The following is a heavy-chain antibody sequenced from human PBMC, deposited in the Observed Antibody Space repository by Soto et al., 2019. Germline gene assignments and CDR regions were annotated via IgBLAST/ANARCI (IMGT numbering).Heavy chain of an antibody. CDR3: ARHKRREQYAFDI. D-gene: IGHD1-26*01. CDR1: GGSFSSSAYY. J-gene: IGHJ3*02. CDR2: MYYSGST. V-gene: IGHV4-39*01. Sequence: PSETLSLTCTVSGGSFSSSAYYWGWIRQPPGKGLEWVGSMYYSGSTYYNPSLKSRLTIYADTSKNQFSLNLTSVTAADTAVFYCARHKRREQYAFDIWGQGTLVTVSS.